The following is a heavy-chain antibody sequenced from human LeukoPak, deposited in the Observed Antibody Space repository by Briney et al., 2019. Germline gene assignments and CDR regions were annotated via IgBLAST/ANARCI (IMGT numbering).Heavy chain of an antibody. CDR3: ARGYQLFDY. D-gene: IGHD6-6*01. J-gene: IGHJ4*02. CDR1: GYSFNNYW. CDR2: IYPGDSDT. V-gene: IGHV5-51*01. Sequence: GESLQISCKGSGYSFNNYWINWVRQVPGKGLEWMGIIYPGDSDTRCSPSFQGRVTISADKSVSTAYLQCSSLKASDTAMYYCARGYQLFDYWGQGTLVTVSS.